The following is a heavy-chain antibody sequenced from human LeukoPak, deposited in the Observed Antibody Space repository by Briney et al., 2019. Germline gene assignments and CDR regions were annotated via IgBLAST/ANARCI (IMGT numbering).Heavy chain of an antibody. D-gene: IGHD4-23*01. CDR3: ARRPDYGGTPTFDY. Sequence: GGSLRLSCAASGLTVSSSYMSWVRQAPGKGLEWVSIIYNDGSTYYADSVKGRFSISRDNSKNTLYLQLNSLRVEDTAVYYCARRPDYGGTPTFDYWGRGTLVTASS. CDR2: IYNDGST. V-gene: IGHV3-66*01. CDR1: GLTVSSSY. J-gene: IGHJ4*02.